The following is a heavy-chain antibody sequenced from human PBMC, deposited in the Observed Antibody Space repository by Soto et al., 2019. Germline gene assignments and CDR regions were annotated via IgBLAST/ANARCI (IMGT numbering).Heavy chain of an antibody. J-gene: IGHJ4*02. Sequence: PGGSLRLSCAAPGFTFDDYGTNWVRQAPGKGLEWVSGINRKGGSLGYADSVKGRYTNSTDNVKNSLYLQMNSLRAEDTALYYCARLGGTGYYAGSVYWGQGTQVTVSS. CDR1: GFTFDDYG. CDR3: ARLGGTGYYAGSVY. V-gene: IGHV3-20*04. D-gene: IGHD3-9*01. CDR2: INRKGGSL.